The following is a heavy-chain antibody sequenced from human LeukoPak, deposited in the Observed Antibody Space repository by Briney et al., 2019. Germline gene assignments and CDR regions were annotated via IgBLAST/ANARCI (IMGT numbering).Heavy chain of an antibody. CDR2: IYYSGST. V-gene: IGHV4-39*07. D-gene: IGHD3-22*01. J-gene: IGHJ5*02. CDR3: ARPYYYDSRIDP. CDR1: GGSISSSSYY. Sequence: ASQTLSLTCTVSGGSISSSSYYWGWIRQPPGKGLEWIGSIYYSGSTYYNPSLKSRVTISVDTSKNQLSLKLTSVTAADTAVYYCARPYYYDSRIDPWGQGTLVTVSS.